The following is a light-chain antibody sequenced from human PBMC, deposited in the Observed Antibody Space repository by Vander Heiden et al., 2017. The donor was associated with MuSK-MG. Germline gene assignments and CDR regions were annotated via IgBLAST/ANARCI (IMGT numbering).Light chain of an antibody. CDR2: EVS. J-gene: IGLJ3*02. V-gene: IGLV2-23*02. CDR1: SSDVGSYNL. CDR3: CSYTGSSCG. Sequence: SALTQPASGSGSHGQSITISCTGTSSDVGSYNLVSWYQQHPGTAPKRRMYEVSEWPSGVSNRFSGSKSATKAYLTISGLQAEDEAYDYSCSYTGSSCGFGGGTKLTVL.